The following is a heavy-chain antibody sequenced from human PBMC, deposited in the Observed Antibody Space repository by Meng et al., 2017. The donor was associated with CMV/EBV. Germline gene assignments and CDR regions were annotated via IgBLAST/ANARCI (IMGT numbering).Heavy chain of an antibody. CDR1: GVSVSSGSYY. CDR3: ASLYCSSTSCYNDY. J-gene: IGHJ4*02. D-gene: IGHD2-2*02. CDR2: IYYSGST. V-gene: IGHV4-61*01. Sequence: GSLRLSCTVSGVSVSSGSYYWSWIRQPPGKGLEWIGYIYYSGSTNYNPSLKSRVTISVDTSKNQFSLKLSSVTAADTAVYYCASLYCSSTSCYNDYWGQGTLVTVSS.